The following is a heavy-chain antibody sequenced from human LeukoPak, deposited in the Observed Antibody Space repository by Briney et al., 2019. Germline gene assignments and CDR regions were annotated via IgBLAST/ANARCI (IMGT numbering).Heavy chain of an antibody. Sequence: GSSVKVSCKASGGTFSSYAISWVRQAPGQGLEWMGGIIPIFGTANYAQKFQGRVTITADESTSTAYMELSSLRSEDTAVYYCATPGTKLEWLLEDSYYYGMDVWGQGTTVTVSS. V-gene: IGHV1-69*01. CDR3: ATPGTKLEWLLEDSYYYGMDV. CDR2: IIPIFGTA. CDR1: GGTFSSYA. D-gene: IGHD3-3*01. J-gene: IGHJ6*02.